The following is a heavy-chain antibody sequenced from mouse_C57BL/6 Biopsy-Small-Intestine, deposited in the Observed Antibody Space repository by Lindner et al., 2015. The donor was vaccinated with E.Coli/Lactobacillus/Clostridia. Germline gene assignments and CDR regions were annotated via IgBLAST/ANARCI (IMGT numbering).Heavy chain of an antibody. D-gene: IGHD1-1*01. V-gene: IGHV1-80*01. CDR1: GYAFSSYW. CDR2: IYPGDGDT. CDR3: ARRPYYDSSSYAMDF. J-gene: IGHJ4*01. Sequence: VQLQESGAELVKPGASVKISCKASGYAFSSYWMNWVKQRPGKGLEWIGQIYPGDGDTNYNGNFKGKATLTADKSSSTAYMHLSSLTSEDSAVYFCARRPYYDSSSYAMDFWGQGSSVTVSS.